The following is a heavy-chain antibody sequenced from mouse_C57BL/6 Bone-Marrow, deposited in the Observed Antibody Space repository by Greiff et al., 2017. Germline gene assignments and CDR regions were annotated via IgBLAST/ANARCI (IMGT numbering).Heavy chain of an antibody. V-gene: IGHV2-5*01. CDR1: GFSLTSYG. CDR3: AKRPYYYVFAY. CDR2: IWKGGSA. D-gene: IGHD1-1*01. J-gene: IGHJ3*01. Sequence: VKLVESGPGLVQPSQSLSITCTVSGFSLTSYGVHWVRQSPGKGLEWLGVIWKGGSADSNAAFMSRLSITTDNSKSQVFFIMNSLQADDTAIYYCAKRPYYYVFAYWGQGTLVTVSA.